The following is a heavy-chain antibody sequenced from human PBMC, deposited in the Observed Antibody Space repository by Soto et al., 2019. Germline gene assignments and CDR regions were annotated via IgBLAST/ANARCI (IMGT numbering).Heavy chain of an antibody. Sequence: PGESLKISCKGSGYSFTSYWISWVRQMPGKGLEWMGRIDPSDSYTNYSPSFQGHVTISADKSISTAYLQWSSLKASDTAMYYCARHTLSDTAMVKKSYYYGMDVWGQGTTVTVSS. V-gene: IGHV5-10-1*01. J-gene: IGHJ6*02. CDR1: GYSFTSYW. CDR2: IDPSDSYT. D-gene: IGHD5-18*01. CDR3: ARHTLSDTAMVKKSYYYGMDV.